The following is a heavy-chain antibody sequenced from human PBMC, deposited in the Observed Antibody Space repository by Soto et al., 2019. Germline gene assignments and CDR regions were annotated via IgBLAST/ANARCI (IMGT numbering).Heavy chain of an antibody. V-gene: IGHV4-4*07. CDR1: GVSITPYF. CDR2: IYASGRT. J-gene: IGHJ2*01. CDR3: ARHFDVDPSLDHYYFDL. Sequence: TVSGVSITPYFWSWIRQPAGEAPEWLGHIYASGRTTYNPSLKSRVTMFVSQTQVSLRLTSVTAADTAVYYCARHFDVDPSLDHYYFDLWGRGALVTVSS. D-gene: IGHD3-9*01.